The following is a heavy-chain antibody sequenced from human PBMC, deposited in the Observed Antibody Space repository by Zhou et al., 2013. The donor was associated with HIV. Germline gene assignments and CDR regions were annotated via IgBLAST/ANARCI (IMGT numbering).Heavy chain of an antibody. V-gene: IGHV3-7*01. CDR3: ASSGGNSGWYHGY. CDR2: IAQDRSEE. D-gene: IGHD6-19*01. CDR1: GFTFSTYW. J-gene: IGHJ4*02. Sequence: EVQLVESGGDLVQPGRSLRLSCAASGFTFSTYWMSWVRQAPGKGLEWVANIAQDRSEEHYVDSVKGRFTISRDNAKNSLYLQMNSLRAEDTAVYYCASSGGNSGWYHGYWGQGTLVTVSS.